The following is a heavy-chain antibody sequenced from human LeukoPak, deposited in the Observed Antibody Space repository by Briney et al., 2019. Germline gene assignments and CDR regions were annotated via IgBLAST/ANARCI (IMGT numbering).Heavy chain of an antibody. Sequence: ASVKVSRKASGGTFSSYAISWVRQAPGQGLEWMGRIIPILGIANYARKFQGRVTITADKSTSTAYMELSSLRSEDTAVYYCASMVRGVSDYWGQGTLVTVSS. D-gene: IGHD3-10*01. CDR3: ASMVRGVSDY. CDR1: GGTFSSYA. V-gene: IGHV1-69*04. CDR2: IIPILGIA. J-gene: IGHJ4*02.